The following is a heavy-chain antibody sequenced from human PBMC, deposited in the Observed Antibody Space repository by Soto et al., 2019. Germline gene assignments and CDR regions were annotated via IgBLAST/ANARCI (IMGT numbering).Heavy chain of an antibody. D-gene: IGHD4-4*01. CDR1: GFSVTNTY. V-gene: IGHV3-53*01. Sequence: GGSLRLSCAAYGFSVTNTYMHWVRQAPGKGLEWVSVISGHGVTYYADSVKGRIALSRDTSQNTMYLHMRNLRADDTAVYYCARTRLQYRELVSWGQGTLVTVSS. CDR3: ARTRLQYRELVS. CDR2: ISGHGVT. J-gene: IGHJ5*02.